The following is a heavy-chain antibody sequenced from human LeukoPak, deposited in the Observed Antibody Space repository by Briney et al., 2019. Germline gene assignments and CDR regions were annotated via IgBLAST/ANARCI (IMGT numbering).Heavy chain of an antibody. CDR1: GFTFDDYG. CDR3: ARVGPWVNPDYYYYYMDV. V-gene: IGHV3-20*04. D-gene: IGHD1-14*01. CDR2: INWNGGST. J-gene: IGHJ6*03. Sequence: GGSLRLSCAASGFTFDDYGMSWVRQAPGKGLEWVSGINWNGGSTGYADSVKGRFTISRDNAKNSLYLQMIRLRAEDTAVYYCARVGPWVNPDYYYYYMDVWGKGTTVTVSS.